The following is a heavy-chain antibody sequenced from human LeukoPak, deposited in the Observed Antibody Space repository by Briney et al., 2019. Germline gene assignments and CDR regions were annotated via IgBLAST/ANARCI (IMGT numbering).Heavy chain of an antibody. V-gene: IGHV3-48*02. D-gene: IGHD4-17*01. CDR2: IVGSDGST. J-gene: IGHJ4*02. CDR3: ARDLDGGDPIDY. Sequence: GGSLRLSCAASGFTFSNHWMHWVRQAPGKGLEWVSGIVGSDGSTYYADSVKGRFTISRDNAKNSLYLQMNSLRDEDTAVYYCARDLDGGDPIDYWGQGTLVTVSS. CDR1: GFTFSNHW.